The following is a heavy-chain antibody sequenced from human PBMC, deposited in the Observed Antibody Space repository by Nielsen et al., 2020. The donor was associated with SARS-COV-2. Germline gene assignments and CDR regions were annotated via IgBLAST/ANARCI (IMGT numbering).Heavy chain of an antibody. D-gene: IGHD1-26*01. V-gene: IGHV3-23*01. J-gene: IGHJ4*02. CDR2: VSGDVAHTT. CDR3: AKLVGATGQREFDY. CDR1: GFTFSAYA. Sequence: GESLKISCAASGFTFSAYAMIWVRQAAGKGLEWVSAVSGDVAHTTYYADSVKGRFTISRDNSKNTLYLQMNSLRAEDTALYYCAKLVGATGQREFDYWGQGTLVTVSS.